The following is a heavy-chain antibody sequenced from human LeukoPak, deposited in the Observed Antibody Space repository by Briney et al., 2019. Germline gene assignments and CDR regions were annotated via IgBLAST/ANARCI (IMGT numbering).Heavy chain of an antibody. CDR3: ARDFLRQRDAFDI. J-gene: IGHJ3*02. CDR1: GFTFSSYW. D-gene: IGHD6-25*01. CDR2: IKQDGSEK. V-gene: IGHV3-7*01. Sequence: GSLRLSCAASGFTFSSYWMSWVRQAPGKGLEWVANIKQDGSEKYYVDSVKGRFTISRDNAKNSLYLQMNSLRAEDTAVYYCARDFLRQRDAFDIWGQGTMVTVSS.